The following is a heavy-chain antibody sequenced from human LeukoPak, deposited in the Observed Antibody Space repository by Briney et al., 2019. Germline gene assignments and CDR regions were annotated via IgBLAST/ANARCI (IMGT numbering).Heavy chain of an antibody. D-gene: IGHD1-20*01. J-gene: IGHJ4*02. CDR1: GFTFNNYA. Sequence: GGSLRLSCAASGFTFNNYAMNWVRQAPGKGLEWVSAISGSGGSAYYADSVKGRFTISRDNSKNTLFLQMNSLRVEDTAVYYCARGYNSFFDYWGQGTLVTVSS. V-gene: IGHV3-23*01. CDR3: ARGYNSFFDY. CDR2: ISGSGGSA.